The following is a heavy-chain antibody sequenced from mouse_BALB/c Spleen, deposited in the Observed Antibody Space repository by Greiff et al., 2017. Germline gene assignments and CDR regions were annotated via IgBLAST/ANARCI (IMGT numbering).Heavy chain of an antibody. CDR2: ILPGSGST. V-gene: IGHV1-9*01. Sequence: QVQLKESGAELMKPGASVKISCKATGYTFSSYWIEWVKQRPGHGLEWIGEILPGSGSTNYNEKFKGKATFTADTSSNTAYMQLSSLTSEDSAVYYCARGGAYYGSIWFAYWGQGTLVTVSA. CDR1: GYTFSSYW. D-gene: IGHD1-1*01. CDR3: ARGGAYYGSIWFAY. J-gene: IGHJ3*01.